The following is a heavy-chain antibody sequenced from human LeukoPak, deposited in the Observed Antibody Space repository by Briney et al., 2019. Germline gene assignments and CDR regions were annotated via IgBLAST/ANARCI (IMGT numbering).Heavy chain of an antibody. CDR1: GYTFTSYY. Sequence: GASVKVSCKASGYTFTSYYMHWVRQAPGQGLEWMGIINPSGGSTSYAQKFQGRVTMTTDTSTSTAYMELRSLRSDDTAVYYCARAYYYDSSGSIGTPHDAFDIWGQGTMVTVSS. CDR3: ARAYYYDSSGSIGTPHDAFDI. CDR2: INPSGGST. V-gene: IGHV1-46*01. D-gene: IGHD3-22*01. J-gene: IGHJ3*02.